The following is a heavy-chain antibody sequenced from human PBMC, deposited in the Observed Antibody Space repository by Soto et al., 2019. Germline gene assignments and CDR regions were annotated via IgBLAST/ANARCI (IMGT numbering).Heavy chain of an antibody. CDR3: ARSPGRDGYNHFDY. Sequence: PGGSLRLSCVVSGFSMSNHALTWVRQAPGKGLEWVSSISSTGSKTYYADSIKGRSTISRDNSKNSLYLQMNSLRAEDTALYYCARSPGRDGYNHFDYWGQGIVVTVSS. V-gene: IGHV3-21*01. CDR2: ISSTGSKT. D-gene: IGHD1-1*01. J-gene: IGHJ4*02. CDR1: GFSMSNHA.